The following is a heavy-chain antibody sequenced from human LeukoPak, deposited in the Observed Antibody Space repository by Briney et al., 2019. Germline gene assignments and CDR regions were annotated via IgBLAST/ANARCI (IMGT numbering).Heavy chain of an antibody. V-gene: IGHV3-21*04. J-gene: IGHJ4*02. CDR3: ARGDGYNFFDY. CDR1: GFTFSSYT. D-gene: IGHD5-24*01. Sequence: GGSLRLSCAASGFTFSSYTMNWVRQAPGKGLEWVSSLSGTGRYIYYADLMKGRFTISRDNAKNSLYLQMNSLRAEDTAVYYCARGDGYNFFDYWGQGTLVTVSS. CDR2: LSGTGRYI.